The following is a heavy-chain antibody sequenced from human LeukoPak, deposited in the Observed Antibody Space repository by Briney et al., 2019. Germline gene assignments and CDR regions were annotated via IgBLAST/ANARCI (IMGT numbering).Heavy chain of an antibody. CDR3: ARDYGGNGGMDV. D-gene: IGHD4-23*01. Sequence: PSETLSLTCTVSGGSISSSSYYWGWIRQPPGTGLEWIGSIYYSGSTYYNPSLKSRVTISVDTSKNQFSLKLSSVTAADTAVYYCARDYGGNGGMDVWGKGTTVTVSS. V-gene: IGHV4-39*07. CDR1: GGSISSSSYY. CDR2: IYYSGST. J-gene: IGHJ6*03.